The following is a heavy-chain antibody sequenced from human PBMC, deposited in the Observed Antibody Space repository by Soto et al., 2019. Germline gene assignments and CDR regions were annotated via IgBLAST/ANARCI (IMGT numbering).Heavy chain of an antibody. CDR3: ARGGVLRFLEWLLSN. V-gene: IGHV3-21*01. CDR1: GFTFSSYS. D-gene: IGHD3-3*01. CDR2: ISSSSSYI. J-gene: IGHJ4*02. Sequence: GGSLRLSCAASGFTFSSYSMNWVRQAPGKGLEWVSSISSSSSYIYYADSVKGRFTISRDNAKNSLYLQMNSLRAEDTAVYYCARGGVLRFLEWLLSNSGQGTMVTVYS.